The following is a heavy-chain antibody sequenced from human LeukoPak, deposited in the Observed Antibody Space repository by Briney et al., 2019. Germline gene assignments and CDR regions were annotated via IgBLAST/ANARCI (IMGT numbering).Heavy chain of an antibody. Sequence: GGSLRLSCAASGFTFSSSSISWVRQAPGKGLEWVSSISSSSSYIYYADSVKGRFTISRDNAKNSLYLQMNSLRAEDTAVYYCARDKTEGGYTFDYWGQGTLVTVSS. D-gene: IGHD5-24*01. CDR3: ARDKTEGGYTFDY. J-gene: IGHJ4*02. CDR2: ISSSSSYI. V-gene: IGHV3-21*01. CDR1: GFTFSSSS.